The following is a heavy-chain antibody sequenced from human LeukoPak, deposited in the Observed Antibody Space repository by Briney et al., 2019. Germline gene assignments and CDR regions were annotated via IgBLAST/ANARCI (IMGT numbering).Heavy chain of an antibody. J-gene: IGHJ4*02. CDR2: LSNTENS. CDR3: ARAIGVVDCGTQTCYPYHFDK. D-gene: IGHD2-21*01. V-gene: IGHV3-66*01. CDR1: GFSVRGSF. Sequence: GGSLRLSCAASGFSVRGSFMNWVRQAPGRGLEWVSLLSNTENSFYADSVKGRFTLSRDISNNTLYLHMHSLRGEDTAVYFCARAIGVVDCGTQTCYPYHFDKWGRGTLVTVSS.